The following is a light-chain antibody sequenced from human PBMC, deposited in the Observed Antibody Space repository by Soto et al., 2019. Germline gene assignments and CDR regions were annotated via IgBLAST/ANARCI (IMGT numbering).Light chain of an antibody. V-gene: IGLV2-8*01. CDR1: SSDVGGYNY. Sequence: QSALTQPPSASGSPGQSVTISCTGTSSDVGGYNYVSWYQQHPGRAPKLMIYEVSKRPSGVPDRFSGSKSGNTASLTVSGLQTEDEADYYCSSYAGSNTQVFGTGIKVTVL. J-gene: IGLJ1*01. CDR2: EVS. CDR3: SSYAGSNTQV.